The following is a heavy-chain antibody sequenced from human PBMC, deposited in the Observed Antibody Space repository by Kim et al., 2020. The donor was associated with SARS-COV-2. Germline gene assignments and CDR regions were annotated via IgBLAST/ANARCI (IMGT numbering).Heavy chain of an antibody. Sequence: ASVKFSCKVSGYTLTELSMHWVRQAPGKGLEWMGGFDPEDGETIYAQKFQGRVTMTEDTSTDTAYMELSSLRSEDTAVYYCATGVGMGVPSWFDPWGQGTLVTVSS. CDR2: FDPEDGET. V-gene: IGHV1-24*01. J-gene: IGHJ5*02. CDR1: GYTLTELS. CDR3: ATGVGMGVPSWFDP. D-gene: IGHD1-26*01.